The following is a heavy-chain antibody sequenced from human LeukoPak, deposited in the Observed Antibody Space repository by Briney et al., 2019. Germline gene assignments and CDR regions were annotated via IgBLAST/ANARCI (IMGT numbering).Heavy chain of an antibody. CDR1: GFTFSSYD. CDR2: ISYDGSNK. Sequence: GRSLRLSCAASGFTFSSYDMHWVRQAPGKGLEWVAVISYDGSNKYYADSVKGRFTISRDNSKNTLYLQMNSLRAEDTAVYYCAKRGYDSSGYYYFDYWGQGTLVTVSS. V-gene: IGHV3-30*18. CDR3: AKRGYDSSGYYYFDY. D-gene: IGHD3-22*01. J-gene: IGHJ4*02.